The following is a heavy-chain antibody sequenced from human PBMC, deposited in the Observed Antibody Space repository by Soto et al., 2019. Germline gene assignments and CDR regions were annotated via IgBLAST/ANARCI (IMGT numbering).Heavy chain of an antibody. D-gene: IGHD3-3*01. J-gene: IGHJ6*01. CDR3: ARGSDFWRGYYPYYYNGMEV. CDR2: INSDGSST. V-gene: IGHV3-74*01. CDR1: TFTFSSYW. Sequence: VGSLRLSCAAYTFTFSSYWMHWVRQSPGKGLVWVSRINSDGSSTSYADSVEGRFTISRDNAKNTLYLQMNSLRAEDTAVYYCARGSDFWRGYYPYYYNGMEVWGQGTMVTVSS.